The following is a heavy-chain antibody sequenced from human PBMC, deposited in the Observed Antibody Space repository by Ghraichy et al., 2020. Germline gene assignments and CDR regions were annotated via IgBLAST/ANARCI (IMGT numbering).Heavy chain of an antibody. CDR1: REHVCTPF. CDR3: VSKHCGDSDCHLGSFDY. D-gene: IGHD2-21*01. CDR2: IKPYSGAT. Sequence: ASVKVSCKTGREHVCTPFMHLQRLARVQLFKWMGWIKPYSGATTYAQKFQGRVTVTVDTSVSTTYLELSSLKSDDTATYYCVSKHCGDSDCHLGSFDYWGQGTLVTVSS. J-gene: IGHJ4*02. V-gene: IGHV1-2*02.